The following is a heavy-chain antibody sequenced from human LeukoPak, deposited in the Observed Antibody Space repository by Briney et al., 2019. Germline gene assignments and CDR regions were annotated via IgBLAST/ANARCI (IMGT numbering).Heavy chain of an antibody. Sequence: ASVKVSCKASGYTFTSYYMHWVRQAPGQGLEWMGIINPSGGSTSYAQKFQGWVTMTRDTSISTAYMELSRLRSDDTAVYYCARGPHIVVVPAAMGPYAFDIWGQGTMVTVSS. J-gene: IGHJ3*02. CDR1: GYTFTSYY. V-gene: IGHV1-46*01. D-gene: IGHD2-2*01. CDR2: INPSGGST. CDR3: ARGPHIVVVPAAMGPYAFDI.